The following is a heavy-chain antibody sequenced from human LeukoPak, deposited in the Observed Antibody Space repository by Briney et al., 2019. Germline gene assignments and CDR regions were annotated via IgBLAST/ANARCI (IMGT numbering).Heavy chain of an antibody. J-gene: IGHJ5*02. CDR1: GYTFTSSA. CDR3: ARDRYCSSTSCYTRNWFDP. D-gene: IGHD2-2*02. CDR2: INAGNGNT. Sequence: GASVKVSCKASGYTFTSSAMHWVRQAPGQRLEWMGWINAGNGNTKYSQKFQGRVTITRDTSASTAYMELSSLRSEDTAVYYCARDRYCSSTSCYTRNWFDPWGQGTLVTVSS. V-gene: IGHV1-3*01.